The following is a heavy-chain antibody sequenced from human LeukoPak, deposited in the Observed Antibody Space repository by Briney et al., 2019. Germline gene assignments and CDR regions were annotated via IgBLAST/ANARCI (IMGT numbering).Heavy chain of an antibody. D-gene: IGHD6-19*01. Sequence: GGSLRLSCAASGFTFSSTWMSWVRQAPGKGLEWVSSISSSSSYIYYADSVKGRFTISRDNAKNSLYLQMNSLRAEDTAVHYCARGPTSGWYSILGAFDIWGQGTMVTVSS. CDR1: GFTFSSTW. V-gene: IGHV3-21*01. CDR3: ARGPTSGWYSILGAFDI. J-gene: IGHJ3*02. CDR2: ISSSSSYI.